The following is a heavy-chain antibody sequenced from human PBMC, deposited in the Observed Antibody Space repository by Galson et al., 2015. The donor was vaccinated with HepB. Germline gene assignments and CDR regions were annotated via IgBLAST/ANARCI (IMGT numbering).Heavy chain of an antibody. Sequence: SLRLSCAASGFTFNTYGMHWVRQAPGKGLEWVAVIWYDGSNKYYGDSVKGRFTISRDNSKNTLYLQMNSLRADDTAVYYCARDSPMDVWGQGTTVTVSS. CDR2: IWYDGSNK. CDR1: GFTFNTYG. J-gene: IGHJ6*02. CDR3: ARDSPMDV. V-gene: IGHV3-33*08.